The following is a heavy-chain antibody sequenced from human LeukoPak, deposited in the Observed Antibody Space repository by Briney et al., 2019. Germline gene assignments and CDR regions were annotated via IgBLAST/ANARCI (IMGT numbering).Heavy chain of an antibody. CDR1: GFTFDDYT. Sequence: GGSLRLSCAASGFTFDDYTMHWVRQAPGKGLEWVSLISWDGGSTYYADSVKGRFTISRDNSKNSLYLQMNSLRTEDTALYYCAKDGGYCSSTSCYAFSRVRNYYYYYIDGWGKGTTVTVSS. D-gene: IGHD2-2*01. V-gene: IGHV3-43*01. J-gene: IGHJ6*03. CDR3: AKDGGYCSSTSCYAFSRVRNYYYYYIDG. CDR2: ISWDGGST.